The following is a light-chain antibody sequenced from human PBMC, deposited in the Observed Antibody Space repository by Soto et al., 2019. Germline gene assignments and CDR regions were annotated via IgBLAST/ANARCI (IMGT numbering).Light chain of an antibody. CDR2: TAS. J-gene: IGKJ2*01. V-gene: IGKV1-39*01. CDR3: QQRYSTPYT. Sequence: DIQMTQSPSSLAASVGDRVTITCRASQTVSIYVNWYQQKPGRAPSLVMFTASTLPSGVPSRFSGSGSATDFTLTISSLQPEDFATYYCQQRYSTPYTFGQGTKVEIK. CDR1: QTVSIY.